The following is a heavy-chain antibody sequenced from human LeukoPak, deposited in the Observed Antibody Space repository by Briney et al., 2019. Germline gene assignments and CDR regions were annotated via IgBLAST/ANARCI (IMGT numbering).Heavy chain of an antibody. CDR1: GFTFSSYE. V-gene: IGHV3-48*01. J-gene: IGHJ6*03. CDR2: ISSSSSTI. Sequence: PGGSLRLSCAASGFTFSSYEMNWVRQAPGKGLEWVSYISSSSSTIYYADSVKGRFTISRDNAKNSLYLQMNSLRAEDTAVYYCARENYMDVWGKGTTVTVSS. CDR3: ARENYMDV.